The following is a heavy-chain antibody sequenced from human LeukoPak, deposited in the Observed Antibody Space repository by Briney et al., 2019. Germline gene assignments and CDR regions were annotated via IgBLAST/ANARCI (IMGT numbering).Heavy chain of an antibody. D-gene: IGHD3-3*01. CDR2: IYYSGST. CDR3: ARHESSYYDFWSGYYTGSWFDP. CDR1: GGSISSSSYY. V-gene: IGHV4-39*01. Sequence: PSETLSLTCTVSGGSISSSSYYWGWIRQPPGKGLEWIGSIYYSGSTYYNPSLKSRVTISVDTSKNQFSLKLSSVTAADTAVYYCARHESSYYDFWSGYYTGSWFDPWGQGTLVTVSS. J-gene: IGHJ5*02.